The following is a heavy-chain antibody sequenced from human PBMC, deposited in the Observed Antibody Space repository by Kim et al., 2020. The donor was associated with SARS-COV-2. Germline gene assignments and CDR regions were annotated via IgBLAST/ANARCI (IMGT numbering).Heavy chain of an antibody. V-gene: IGHV3-21*01. CDR2: ISSSSSYI. CDR1: GFTFSSYS. Sequence: GGSLRLSCAASGFTFSSYSMNWVRQAPGKGLEWVSSISSSSSYIYYADSVKGRFTISRDNAKNSLYLQMNSQRAEDTAVYYCARDGSEYQLLTPYFDYWGQGTLVTVSS. D-gene: IGHD2-2*01. J-gene: IGHJ4*02. CDR3: ARDGSEYQLLTPYFDY.